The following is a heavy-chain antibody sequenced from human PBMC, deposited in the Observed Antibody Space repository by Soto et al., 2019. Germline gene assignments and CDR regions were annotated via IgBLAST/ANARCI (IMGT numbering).Heavy chain of an antibody. J-gene: IGHJ5*02. CDR3: AKDKLRYYDSSGYNANWFDP. Sequence: QPGGSLRLSCAASGFTFSSYAMSWVRQAPGKGLEWVSAISGSGGSTYYADSVKGRFTISRDNSKNTLYLQMNSLRAEDTAVYYCAKDKLRYYDSSGYNANWFDPWGQGTLVTVSS. V-gene: IGHV3-23*01. CDR2: ISGSGGST. D-gene: IGHD3-22*01. CDR1: GFTFSSYA.